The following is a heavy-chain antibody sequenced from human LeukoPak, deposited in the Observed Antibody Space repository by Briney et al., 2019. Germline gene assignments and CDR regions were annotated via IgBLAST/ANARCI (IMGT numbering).Heavy chain of an antibody. J-gene: IGHJ4*02. D-gene: IGHD3-9*01. Sequence: ASVKVSCKASGYTFSGYYMHWVRQAPGQGLECMGWINPKRGGTIYAQKFHGRVTMTRDTSIRTAYMELSGLRSDDTAVYDCARDGASEYDILTGLFDYWGQGTLVTVSS. CDR2: INPKRGGT. CDR3: ARDGASEYDILTGLFDY. CDR1: GYTFSGYY. V-gene: IGHV1-2*02.